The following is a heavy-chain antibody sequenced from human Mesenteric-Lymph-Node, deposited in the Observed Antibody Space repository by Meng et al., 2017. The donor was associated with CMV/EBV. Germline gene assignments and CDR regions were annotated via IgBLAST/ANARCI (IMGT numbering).Heavy chain of an antibody. CDR2: IRNEYHYDTT. CDR3: ATRGQAPAN. CDR1: GFILSDHF. D-gene: IGHD1/OR15-1a*01. J-gene: IGHJ4*02. V-gene: IGHV3-72*01. Sequence: GGSLRLSCAASGFILSDHFVDWVRQSPGKGLEWIARIRNEYHYDTTEYAAPVEGRFTITKDNAKNSLYLQMNSLGVDDTAVYYCATRGQAPANWGQGTLVTVSS.